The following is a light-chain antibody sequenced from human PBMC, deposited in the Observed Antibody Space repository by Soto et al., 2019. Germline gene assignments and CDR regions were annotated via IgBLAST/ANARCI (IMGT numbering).Light chain of an antibody. Sequence: EKGLPHSPATLSLSPGERATLSCRASESVRRYLAWYQQKPVQAPTLLIYYVSTRATGIPARFSGSGSGTDFTLTISSLEPEDFAFYYCQQRTNWLWTFGQGTKVEIK. J-gene: IGKJ1*01. CDR2: YVS. CDR3: QQRTNWLWT. V-gene: IGKV3-11*01. CDR1: ESVRRY.